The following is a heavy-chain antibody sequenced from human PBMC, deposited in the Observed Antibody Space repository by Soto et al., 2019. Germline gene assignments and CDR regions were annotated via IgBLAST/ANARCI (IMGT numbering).Heavy chain of an antibody. J-gene: IGHJ4*02. D-gene: IGHD6-13*01. CDR3: ARSPRSSPYFDY. CDR2: IYPGDHET. V-gene: IGHV5-51*01. Sequence: RGESLKIPCQSSGYTFANFWIGWVRQLPGKGLEWMGIIYPGDHETIYTSSFHGKVTISADRSINTAYLQWNSLEASDTAFYFCARSPRSSPYFDYWGQGALVTVSS. CDR1: GYTFANFW.